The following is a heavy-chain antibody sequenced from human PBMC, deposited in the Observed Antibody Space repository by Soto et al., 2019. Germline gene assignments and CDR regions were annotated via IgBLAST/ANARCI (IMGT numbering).Heavy chain of an antibody. CDR3: ARDLKFGQADY. Sequence: KLPETLSLTCTVSCGSISSYYWSWIRQPSGKGLEWIGRIYTSGSTNYNPSLKSRVTMSVDTSKNQFSLKLSSVTAADTAVYYCARDLKFGQADYWGQGTQVTVSS. D-gene: IGHD3-10*01. CDR1: CGSISSYY. V-gene: IGHV4-4*07. J-gene: IGHJ4*02. CDR2: IYTSGST.